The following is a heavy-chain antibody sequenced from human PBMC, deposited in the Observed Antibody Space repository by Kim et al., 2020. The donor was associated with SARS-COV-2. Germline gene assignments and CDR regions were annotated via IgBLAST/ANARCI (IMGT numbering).Heavy chain of an antibody. CDR1: GYTFTDSR. D-gene: IGHD3-22*01. J-gene: IGHJ5*02. CDR2: ISPKTGDT. V-gene: IGHV1-2*02. CDR3: ARRYSDDSSGYFTWLDP. Sequence: ASVKVSCKASGYTFTDSRVHWVRQAPGQGLEWMGWISPKTGDTNFAQKFRGRVTMTSDTSLNTAFLELTSLTSDDTAVYYCARRYSDDSSGYFTWLDPWG.